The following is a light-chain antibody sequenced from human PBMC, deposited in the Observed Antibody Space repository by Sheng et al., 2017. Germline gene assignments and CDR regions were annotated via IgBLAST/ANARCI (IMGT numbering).Light chain of an antibody. Sequence: ILMTQSPSSLSASVGDGVTITCRASQTISNFLNWYQQKPGQAPKLLIYAASNLESGVPSRFSGSGSGTDFTLTISNLQPEDFATYYCQQANSVPHTFGQGTKLEIK. CDR3: QQANSVPHT. CDR1: QTISNF. V-gene: IGKV1-12*01. CDR2: AAS. J-gene: IGKJ2*01.